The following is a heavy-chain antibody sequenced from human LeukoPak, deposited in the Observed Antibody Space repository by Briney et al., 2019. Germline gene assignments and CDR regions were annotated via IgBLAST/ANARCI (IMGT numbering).Heavy chain of an antibody. CDR2: IYYSGST. CDR1: GDSISSSSYY. J-gene: IGHJ4*02. CDR3: ASAPRRGSIGGPDN. D-gene: IGHD3-10*01. V-gene: IGHV4-39*01. Sequence: SETLSLTCTVSGDSISSSSYYGGWIRQPPGKGLEWIGSIYYSGSTYYNPSLKSRVTISVDTSKNQFSLKLSSVTAADTAVYYCASAPRRGSIGGPDNWGQGTLVTVSS.